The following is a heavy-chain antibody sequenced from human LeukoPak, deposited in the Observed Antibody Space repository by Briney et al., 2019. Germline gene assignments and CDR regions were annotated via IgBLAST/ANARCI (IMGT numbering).Heavy chain of an antibody. CDR2: IWYDGSNK. D-gene: IGHD4-11*01. V-gene: IGHV3-33*01. J-gene: IGHJ4*02. CDR3: ARDQEHYSNYYFDY. Sequence: PGRSLRLSCAASGFTFSSYGMHWVRQAPGKGLEWVAAIWYDGSNKYYADSVKGRFTISRDNSKNTLYLQMNSLRAEDTAVYYCARDQEHYSNYYFDYWGQGTLVTVSS. CDR1: GFTFSSYG.